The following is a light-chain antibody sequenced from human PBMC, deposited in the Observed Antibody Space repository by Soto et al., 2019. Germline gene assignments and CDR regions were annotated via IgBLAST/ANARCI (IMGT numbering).Light chain of an antibody. Sequence: DIQMTQSPSSLSATVGDRVTITCRASQSIGTYFNWYQQQSGKAPKLLIFGASSLQTGVPSRFSGSGSGTAFTLTNSSLQPEDFATYYCQQSYSTPRLTFGRGTKVDIK. J-gene: IGKJ1*01. V-gene: IGKV1-39*01. CDR1: QSIGTY. CDR2: GAS. CDR3: QQSYSTPRLT.